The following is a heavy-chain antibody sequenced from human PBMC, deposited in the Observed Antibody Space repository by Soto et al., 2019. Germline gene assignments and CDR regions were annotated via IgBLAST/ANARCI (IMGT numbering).Heavy chain of an antibody. V-gene: IGHV1-69*01. CDR1: GGTFSSYA. J-gene: IGHJ6*02. D-gene: IGHD2-2*03. CDR2: IIPIFGTA. Sequence: QVQLVQSGAEVKKPGSSVKVSCKASGGTFSSYAISWVRQAPGQGLEWMGGIIPIFGTANYAQKFQGRVTITADESTSTAYMELSSLRSEDTAVYYCARDAMDIVVVPAAMSECYYGMDVWGQGTTVTVSS. CDR3: ARDAMDIVVVPAAMSECYYGMDV.